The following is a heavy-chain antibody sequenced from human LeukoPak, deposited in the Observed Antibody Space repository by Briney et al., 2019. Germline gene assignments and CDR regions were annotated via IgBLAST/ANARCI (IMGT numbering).Heavy chain of an antibody. J-gene: IGHJ4*02. D-gene: IGHD3-22*01. CDR2: ISSSSSYI. CDR3: ARFHPDSSGYYGSL. Sequence: GGSLRLSCGASGFTFSNYNMNWVRQAPGEGLEWVSSISSSSSYIYYADSVKGRFTISRDNAKNSLYLQMNSLRAEDTAVYYCARFHPDSSGYYGSLWGQGTLVTVSS. V-gene: IGHV3-21*01. CDR1: GFTFSNYN.